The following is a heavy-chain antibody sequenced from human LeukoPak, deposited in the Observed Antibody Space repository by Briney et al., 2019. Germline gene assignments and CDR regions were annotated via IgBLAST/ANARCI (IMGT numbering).Heavy chain of an antibody. V-gene: IGHV3-48*04. CDR3: ARDPDYYDSSSYYYVFDY. CDR1: GLTFSSYS. D-gene: IGHD3-22*01. CDR2: ISSSSSTI. Sequence: GGSLRLSCAASGLTFSSYSMNWVRQAPGKGLEWVSYISSSSSTIYYADSVKGRFTISRDNAKNSLYLQMNSLRAEDTAVYYCARDPDYYDSSSYYYVFDYWGQGTLVTVSS. J-gene: IGHJ4*02.